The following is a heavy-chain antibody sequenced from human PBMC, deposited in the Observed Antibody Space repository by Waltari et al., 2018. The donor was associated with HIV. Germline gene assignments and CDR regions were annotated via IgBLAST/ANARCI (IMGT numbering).Heavy chain of an antibody. V-gene: IGHV3-23*04. CDR1: GFTFSSYA. CDR2: ISGSGGST. CDR3: AKASPFRGIAFYGMDV. Sequence: EVQLVESGGGLVQPGGSLRLSCAASGFTFSSYAMSWVRQAPGKGLEWVSAISGSGGSTYYADSVKGRFTISRDNSKNTLYLQMNSLRAEDTAVYYCAKASPFRGIAFYGMDVWGQGTTVTVSS. D-gene: IGHD6-13*01. J-gene: IGHJ6*02.